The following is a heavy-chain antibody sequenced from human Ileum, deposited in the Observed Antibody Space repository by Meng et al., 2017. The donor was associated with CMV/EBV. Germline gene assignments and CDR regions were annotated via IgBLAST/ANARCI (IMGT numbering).Heavy chain of an antibody. V-gene: IGHV3-23*01. CDR2: ISGSGGST. CDR3: AKVWYFLGIAAAGTPGDSDY. J-gene: IGHJ4*02. CDR1: GFTFSSYA. D-gene: IGHD6-13*01. Sequence: GGSLRLSCAASGFTFSSYARSWVRQAPGKGLEWVSAISGSGGSTYYADSVKGRFTISRDNSKNTLYLQMNSLRAEDTAVYYCAKVWYFLGIAAAGTPGDSDYWGQGTLVTVSS.